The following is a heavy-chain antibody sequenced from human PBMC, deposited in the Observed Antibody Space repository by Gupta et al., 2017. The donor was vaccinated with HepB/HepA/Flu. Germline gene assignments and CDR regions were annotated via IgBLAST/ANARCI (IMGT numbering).Heavy chain of an antibody. CDR3: GKDCKQWIVPRFDN. CDR2: INWSSDTV. J-gene: IGHJ4*02. Sequence: VESGVGWVQPGRYLRITCAYSDFTFGEFAMKWVRQAPGRGRGWGSGINWSSDTVAYADSVRGRFTISRDNAKESLYLQMNSLRPEDTAVYYCGKDCKQWIVPRFDNCGQGILVSVSS. D-gene: IGHD3-16*02. V-gene: IGHV3-9*01. CDR1: DFTFGEFA.